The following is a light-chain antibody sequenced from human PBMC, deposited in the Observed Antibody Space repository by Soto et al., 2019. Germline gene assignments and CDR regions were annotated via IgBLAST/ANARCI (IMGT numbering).Light chain of an antibody. CDR1: QTISSW. V-gene: IGKV1-5*03. CDR3: QHYNSYSEA. CDR2: KAS. J-gene: IGKJ1*01. Sequence: DIQMTQSPSTLSGSVGDRVTITCRARQTISSWLAWYQQKPGKAPKLLIYKASTLKSGVPSRFSGSGSGTEFTLTISSLQPDDFATYYCQHYNSYSEAFGLGTKVDIK.